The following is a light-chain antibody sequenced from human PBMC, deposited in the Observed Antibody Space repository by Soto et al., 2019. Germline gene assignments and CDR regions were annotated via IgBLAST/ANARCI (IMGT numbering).Light chain of an antibody. CDR2: AAS. CDR1: QSISSY. Sequence: ASVGDRVTITFRASQSISSYLNWYQQKPGKAPKLLISAASSLESGVPSRFSGSGSGTDFSLTISSLQPEDFATYYCQQTYSTPLTFGGGTKVDI. CDR3: QQTYSTPLT. V-gene: IGKV1-39*01. J-gene: IGKJ4*01.